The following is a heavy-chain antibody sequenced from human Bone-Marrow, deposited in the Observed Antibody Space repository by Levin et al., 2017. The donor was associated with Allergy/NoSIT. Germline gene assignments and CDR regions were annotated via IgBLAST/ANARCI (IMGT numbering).Heavy chain of an antibody. CDR1: GFTFSYYW. Sequence: GGSLRLPCAASGFTFSYYWMSWVRQAPGRGLEWVANIKQDGSEKYYVDSVKGRFTISRDNAKNSLYLQMNSLRAEDTAVYYCARGQSWGQGTLVTVSS. CDR2: IKQDGSEK. V-gene: IGHV3-7*01. J-gene: IGHJ4*02. CDR3: ARGQS.